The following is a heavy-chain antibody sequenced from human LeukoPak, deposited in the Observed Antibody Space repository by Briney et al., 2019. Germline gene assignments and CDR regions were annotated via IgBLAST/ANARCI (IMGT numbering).Heavy chain of an antibody. CDR3: AKYSSSWPRGAFDI. CDR2: ISGSGGST. CDR1: GLTFSSYA. J-gene: IGHJ3*02. V-gene: IGHV3-23*01. Sequence: AGGSLRLSCAASGLTFSSYAMSWVRQAPGKGLEWVSAISGSGGSTYYADSVKGRFTISRDNSKNTLYLQMNGLRAEDTAVYYRAKYSSSWPRGAFDIWGQGTMVTVSS. D-gene: IGHD6-13*01.